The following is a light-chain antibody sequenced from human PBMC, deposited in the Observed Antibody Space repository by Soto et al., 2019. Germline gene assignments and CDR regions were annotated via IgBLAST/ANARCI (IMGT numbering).Light chain of an antibody. CDR1: QSVSSN. CDR3: QRGT. V-gene: IGKV3-15*01. Sequence: EMVMTKSPATLSVSPGERATLSCRASQSVSSNLAWYQQKPGQAPRLLIYGASTRPTGIPARFSGSASGTEFTLPISGLQSEDFAVYYCQRGTFGPGTKADIK. J-gene: IGKJ3*01. CDR2: GAS.